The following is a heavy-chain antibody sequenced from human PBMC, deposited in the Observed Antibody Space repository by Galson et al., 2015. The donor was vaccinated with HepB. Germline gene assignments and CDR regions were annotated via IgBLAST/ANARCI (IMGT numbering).Heavy chain of an antibody. CDR1: GFSLTTSGMC. V-gene: IGHV2-70*11. J-gene: IGHJ6*02. Sequence: PALVKPTQTLTLTCTFSGFSLTTSGMCVSWIRQPPGKALEWLARIDWDEDKYYSTSLKTRLTISKDTSKNQVVLTMTNMDPVDTATYYCARSPYYYDRSGYYPSRYYYYYGMDVWGQGTTVIVSS. CDR3: ARSPYYYDRSGYYPSRYYYYYGMDV. D-gene: IGHD3-22*01. CDR2: IDWDEDK.